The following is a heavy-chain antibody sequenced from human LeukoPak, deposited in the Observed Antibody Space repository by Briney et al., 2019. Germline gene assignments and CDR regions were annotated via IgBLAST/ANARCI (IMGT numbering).Heavy chain of an antibody. J-gene: IGHJ4*02. CDR1: GFTFSSYG. CDR3: AKDASHGYSSSWAYYYFDY. V-gene: IGHV3-30*02. CDR2: IRYDGSNK. D-gene: IGHD6-13*01. Sequence: GGSLRLSCAASGFTFSSYGMHWVRQAPGKGLEWVAFIRYDGSNKYYADSGKGRFTISRDNSKNTLYLQMNSLRAEDTAVYYCAKDASHGYSSSWAYYYFDYWGQGTLVTVSS.